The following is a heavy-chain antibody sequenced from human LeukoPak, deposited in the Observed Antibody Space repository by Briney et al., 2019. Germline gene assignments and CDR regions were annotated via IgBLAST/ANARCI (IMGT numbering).Heavy chain of an antibody. D-gene: IGHD6-19*01. V-gene: IGHV3-23*01. J-gene: IGHJ4*02. CDR3: ARSVAGHEGPFDY. CDR1: GFTFSSYA. CDR2: ISGSDSST. Sequence: GGSLRLSSAASGFTFSSYAMSWVRQAPGKGLEWVSAISGSDSSTHYADSVKGRFTISRDNSKNTLYLQMNSLRAEDTAVYYCARSVAGHEGPFDYWGQGTLVTVSS.